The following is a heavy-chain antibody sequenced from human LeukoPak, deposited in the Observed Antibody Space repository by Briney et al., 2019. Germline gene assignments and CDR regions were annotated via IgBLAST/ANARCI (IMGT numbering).Heavy chain of an antibody. CDR3: ARVLQSTGGCYSFDY. CDR2: VDYSGDT. D-gene: IGHD2-21*02. V-gene: IGHV4-31*03. Sequence: SQTLPLTCTVSGGSISSGGYYWSWIRQHPGKGLEWIGYVDYSGDTYYNPSLKSRLTISVDTSKNQFSLKLSSVTAADTAVSYCARVLQSTGGCYSFDYWGQGTLVTVSS. CDR1: GGSISSGGYY. J-gene: IGHJ4*02.